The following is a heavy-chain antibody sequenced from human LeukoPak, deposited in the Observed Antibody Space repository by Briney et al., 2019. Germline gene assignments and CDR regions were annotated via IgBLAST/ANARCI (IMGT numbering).Heavy chain of an antibody. J-gene: IGHJ5*02. D-gene: IGHD3-10*01. V-gene: IGHV3-33*01. CDR1: GFTFSSYG. Sequence: PGGSLRLSCAASGFTFSSYGMHWVRQAPGKGLEWVAVIWYDGSNKYYADSVKGRFTISRDNSKNTLYLQMNSLRAEDTAVYYCAREVMVRVHRGFDPWGQGTLVTVSS. CDR3: AREVMVRVHRGFDP. CDR2: IWYDGSNK.